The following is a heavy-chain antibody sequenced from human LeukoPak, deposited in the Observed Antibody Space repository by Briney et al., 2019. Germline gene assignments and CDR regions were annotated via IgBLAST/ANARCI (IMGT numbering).Heavy chain of an antibody. CDR3: ARRGFYGDLDY. Sequence: SGPTLVKPTQTLTLTCIFSGFSISSSGVGVGWIRQPPGKALEWLARIDWDDEKYYSTSLKTRLTISKDTSKNQVVLTMTNMDPEDTATYYCARRGFYGDLDYWGQGTLVTVSS. CDR1: GFSISSSGVG. CDR2: IDWDDEK. V-gene: IGHV2-70*11. D-gene: IGHD4-17*01. J-gene: IGHJ4*02.